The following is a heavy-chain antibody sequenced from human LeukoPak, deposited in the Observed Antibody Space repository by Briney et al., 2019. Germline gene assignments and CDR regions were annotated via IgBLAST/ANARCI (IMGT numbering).Heavy chain of an antibody. Sequence: PSETLSLTCTVSGGSISSYFWSWIRQPPGKGLEWIGYISYSGSTNYNPSLKSRVTISVDTSKNQFSLKLSSMTAADTAVYYCAREGLNMVRGVIPKEAWGWFDPWGQGTLVTVSS. CDR3: AREGLNMVRGVIPKEAWGWFDP. CDR1: GGSISSYF. CDR2: ISYSGST. V-gene: IGHV4-59*12. D-gene: IGHD3-10*01. J-gene: IGHJ5*02.